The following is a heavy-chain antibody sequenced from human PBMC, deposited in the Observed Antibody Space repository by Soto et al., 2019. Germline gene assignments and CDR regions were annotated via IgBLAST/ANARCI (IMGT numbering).Heavy chain of an antibody. CDR1: GFTFSSYG. Sequence: WLSLRLSCAASGFTFSSYGMHWVRQAPGKGLEWVAVISYDGSNKYYADSVKGRFTISRDNSKNTLYLQMNSLRADDTAVYYCAKDDTWRGSSSFDYWGQGILVTVSS. V-gene: IGHV3-30*18. J-gene: IGHJ4*02. CDR3: AKDDTWRGSSSFDY. D-gene: IGHD6-13*01. CDR2: ISYDGSNK.